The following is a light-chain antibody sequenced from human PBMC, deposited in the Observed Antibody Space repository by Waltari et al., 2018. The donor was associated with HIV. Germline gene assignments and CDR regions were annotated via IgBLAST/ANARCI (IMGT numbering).Light chain of an antibody. V-gene: IGLV3-25*03. Sequence: SYELTQPPSVSVSPGQTARITCSGDALAKQYSYWYQQKPGQAPLLLIYKDTERPSGSPERVSGSSSGTTVTLTISGVQAEDEADYYCQSTDSSITYVVFGGGTKLTVL. CDR2: KDT. J-gene: IGLJ3*02. CDR1: ALAKQY. CDR3: QSTDSSITYVV.